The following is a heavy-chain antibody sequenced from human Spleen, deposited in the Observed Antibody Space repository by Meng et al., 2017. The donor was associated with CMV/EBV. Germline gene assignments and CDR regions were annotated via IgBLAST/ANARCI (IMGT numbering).Heavy chain of an antibody. V-gene: IGHV3-72*01. CDR1: GFIFSDHS. Sequence: ASGFIFSDHSMDWIRQAPGKGLEWLGRIKNKVNRYSPEYAASVKGRFTISRDSSKNTLYLQMNSLRSDDTAVYYCSRDGPGDAGFVRRGQGTLVTVSS. CDR3: SRDGPGDAGFVR. CDR2: IKNKVNRYSP. D-gene: IGHD5-24*01. J-gene: IGHJ4*02.